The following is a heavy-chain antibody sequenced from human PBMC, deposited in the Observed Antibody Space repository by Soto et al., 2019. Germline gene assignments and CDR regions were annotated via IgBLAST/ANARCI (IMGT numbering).Heavy chain of an antibody. CDR1: GYTFTGYY. J-gene: IGHJ6*02. V-gene: IGHV1-2*04. Sequence: ASVKVSCKASGYTFTGYYMHWVRQAPGQGLEWMGWINPNSGGTNYAQKFQGWVTMTRDTSISTAYMELSRLRSDDTAVYYCARAGDIVATIMGSDYYYGMDVWGQGTTVTVSS. CDR3: ARAGDIVATIMGSDYYYGMDV. D-gene: IGHD5-12*01. CDR2: INPNSGGT.